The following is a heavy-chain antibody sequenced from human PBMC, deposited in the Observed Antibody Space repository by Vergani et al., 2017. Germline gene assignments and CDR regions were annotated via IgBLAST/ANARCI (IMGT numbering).Heavy chain of an antibody. Sequence: EVQLVESGGGLIQPGGSLRLSCAASGFTFSSYDMHWVLQATGKGLEWVSAIGTAGDTYYPGSVKGRFTISRENAKNSLYLQMNSLRAGDTAVYYCARVDYGSGSYDYWGQGTLVTVSS. V-gene: IGHV3-13*04. D-gene: IGHD3-10*01. CDR2: IGTAGDT. CDR3: ARVDYGSGSYDY. J-gene: IGHJ4*02. CDR1: GFTFSSYD.